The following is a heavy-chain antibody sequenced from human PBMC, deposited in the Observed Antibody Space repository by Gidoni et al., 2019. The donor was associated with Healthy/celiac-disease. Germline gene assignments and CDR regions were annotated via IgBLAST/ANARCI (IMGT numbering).Heavy chain of an antibody. CDR1: GFTFSSYG. CDR3: AKDRYYDFWSGYYPGDY. D-gene: IGHD3-3*01. Sequence: VQLVESGGGVVQPGRSLRLSCAASGFTFSSYGMHWVRQAPGKGLEWVAVISYDGSNKYYADSVKGRFTISRDNSKNTLYLQMNSLRAEDTAVYYCAKDRYYDFWSGYYPGDYWGQGTLVTVSS. CDR2: ISYDGSNK. J-gene: IGHJ4*02. V-gene: IGHV3-30*18.